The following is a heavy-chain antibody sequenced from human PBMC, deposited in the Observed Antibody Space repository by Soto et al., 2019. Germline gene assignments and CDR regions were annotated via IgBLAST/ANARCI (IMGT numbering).Heavy chain of an antibody. CDR2: ISWDGGST. J-gene: IGHJ6*02. CDR1: GFTFDDYA. V-gene: IGHV3-43D*04. CDR3: AKDIAARPDHCYFRMDV. D-gene: IGHD6-6*01. Sequence: EVQLVESGGVVVQPGGSLRLSCAASGFTFDDYAMHWVRQAPGKGLEWVSLISWDGGSTYYADSVKGRFTISRDNSKNSLYLQMNSLRAEDTALYYCAKDIAARPDHCYFRMDVWCQGTTLTVSS.